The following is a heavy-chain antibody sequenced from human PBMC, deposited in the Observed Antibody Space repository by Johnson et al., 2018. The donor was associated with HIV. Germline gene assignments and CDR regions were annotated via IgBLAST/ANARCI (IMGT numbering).Heavy chain of an antibody. CDR2: ISGSGGDT. CDR3: TRVGRGLGTEDAFDI. CDR1: GFTFSSYA. D-gene: IGHD1-14*01. Sequence: VQLAESGGGLVQPGGSLRLSCAASGFTFSSYAMSWVRQAPGKGLEWVSGISGSGGDTYYADSVKGRFTISRDNSKNTLYLQINSLRAEDTAVYYCTRVGRGLGTEDAFDIWGQGTMVTVSS. V-gene: IGHV3-23*04. J-gene: IGHJ3*02.